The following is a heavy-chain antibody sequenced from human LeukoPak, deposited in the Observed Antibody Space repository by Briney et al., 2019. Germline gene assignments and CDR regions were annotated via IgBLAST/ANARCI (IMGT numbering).Heavy chain of an antibody. V-gene: IGHV1-69*05. Sequence: VASVKVSCKPSGGTFSSYAISWVRQAPGQGFECMGRIIPIFGTANYAQKFQGRVTITTDESTSTAYMELSSLRSEDTAMYYCARDNVGSSPYYFDYWGQGTLVTVSS. CDR2: IIPIFGTA. CDR1: GGTFSSYA. J-gene: IGHJ4*02. D-gene: IGHD6-6*01. CDR3: ARDNVGSSPYYFDY.